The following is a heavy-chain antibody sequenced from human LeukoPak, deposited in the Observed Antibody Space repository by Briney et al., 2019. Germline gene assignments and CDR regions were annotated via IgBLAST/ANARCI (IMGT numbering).Heavy chain of an antibody. CDR1: GYTFIDYY. CDR3: ARGGSYPYFFHH. D-gene: IGHD3-16*01. CDR2: INPNTGGT. J-gene: IGHJ4*02. Sequence: ASVKVSCKASGYTFIDYYIHWVRQAPGQGLEWMGWINPNTGGTNYAQKFQGRVAMTRDTSISIAYMELSRLTSDDTAVYYCARGGSYPYFFHHWGQGTLVTVSS. V-gene: IGHV1-2*02.